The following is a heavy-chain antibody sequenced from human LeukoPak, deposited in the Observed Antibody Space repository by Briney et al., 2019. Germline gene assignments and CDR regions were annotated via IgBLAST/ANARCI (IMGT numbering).Heavy chain of an antibody. Sequence: SETLSLTCTVSGGSVISGSYYWSWIRQPSGEGLEWIGSIYYTGSPTNYNPSLKNRVTISVDTSKNQFSLKLTSVTAADTAVYCCARYRRVTHIQVDALDIWGQGAMVTVSS. V-gene: IGHV4-61*01. J-gene: IGHJ3*02. CDR3: ARYRRVTHIQVDALDI. CDR2: IYYTGSPT. D-gene: IGHD5-18*01. CDR1: GGSVISGSYY.